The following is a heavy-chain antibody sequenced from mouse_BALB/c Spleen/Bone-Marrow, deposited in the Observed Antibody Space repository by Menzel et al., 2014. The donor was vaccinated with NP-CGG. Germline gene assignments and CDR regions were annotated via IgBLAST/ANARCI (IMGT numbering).Heavy chain of an antibody. J-gene: IGHJ3*01. V-gene: IGHV1-39*01. CDR1: GYSFTGYN. CDR3: AISIEYRPLVY. D-gene: IGHD2-14*01. Sequence: EVKVVESGPALEKPGASVKISCKASGYSFTGYNMNWVKQNNGKSLEWIGNIDPYYGGISYNQKFKGKATLTVDKSSNTAYMQLKSLTSEDSAIYYCAISIEYRPLVYWGQGTLVTVSA. CDR2: IDPYYGGI.